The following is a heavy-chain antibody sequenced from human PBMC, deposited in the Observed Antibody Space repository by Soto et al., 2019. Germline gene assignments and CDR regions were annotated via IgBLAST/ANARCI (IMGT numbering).Heavy chain of an antibody. J-gene: IGHJ5*02. CDR3: TKHDLQGAVSGPTWFDP. Sequence: PGGSLRLSCAASGFTFSNYAMNWVRQAPGKGLEWVSAISGSGGSTYYADSVKGRFTISRDNSKNTLYVQMNSLRAEDTAVYYCTKHDLQGAVSGPTWFDPWGQGTLVTVSP. V-gene: IGHV3-23*01. CDR2: ISGSGGST. CDR1: GFTFSNYA. D-gene: IGHD6-19*01.